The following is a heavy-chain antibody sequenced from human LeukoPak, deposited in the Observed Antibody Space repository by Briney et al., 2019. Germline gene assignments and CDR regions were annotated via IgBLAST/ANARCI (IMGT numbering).Heavy chain of an antibody. Sequence: GESLKISCKTSGYIFTTYWIAWVRQMPGKGLEWMGIIYPGDSDTRYSPSFQGQVTISADKSINTAYLQWGSLKVSDTAMYYCARQSTTSSPSDYWGQGTLVTVSS. D-gene: IGHD4-17*01. CDR1: GYIFTTYW. CDR3: ARQSTTSSPSDY. CDR2: IYPGDSDT. V-gene: IGHV5-51*01. J-gene: IGHJ4*02.